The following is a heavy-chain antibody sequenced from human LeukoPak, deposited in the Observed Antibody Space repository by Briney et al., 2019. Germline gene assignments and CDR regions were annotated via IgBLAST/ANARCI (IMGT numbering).Heavy chain of an antibody. CDR1: GGTFSSYA. J-gene: IGHJ5*02. Sequence: ASVKVSCKASGGTFSSYAISWVRQATGQGLEWMGWMNPNSGNTGYAQKFQGRVTMTRNTSISTAYMELSSLRSEDTAVYYCARGRSSRVVPAAIVRFDPWGQGTLVTVSS. CDR3: ARGRSSRVVPAAIVRFDP. D-gene: IGHD2-2*01. V-gene: IGHV1-8*02. CDR2: MNPNSGNT.